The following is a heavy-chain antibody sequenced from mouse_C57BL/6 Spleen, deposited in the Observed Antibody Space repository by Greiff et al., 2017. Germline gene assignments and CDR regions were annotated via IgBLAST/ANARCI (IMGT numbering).Heavy chain of an antibody. CDR3: TGGSNYVNYYAMDY. Sequence: VQLQQPGAELVRPGASVKLSCTASGFNFKDYYMHWVKQRPEQGLEWIGRIDPEDGDTEYAQKFQGKATMTADTSSNTAYLQLSSLTSEDTAVYYCTGGSNYVNYYAMDYWGQGTSVTVSS. J-gene: IGHJ4*01. V-gene: IGHV14-1*01. CDR1: GFNFKDYY. CDR2: IDPEDGDT. D-gene: IGHD2-5*01.